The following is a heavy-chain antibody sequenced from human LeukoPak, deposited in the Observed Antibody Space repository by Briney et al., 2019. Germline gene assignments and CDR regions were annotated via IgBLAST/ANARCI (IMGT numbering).Heavy chain of an antibody. Sequence: RGESLKISCKGSGYSFTSYWIGWVRQMPGKGLEWMGIIYPGDSDTRYSPSYQSQVTISADKSISTAYLQWSSLKASDTAMYYCARARSGYSGYGPFDYWGQGTLVTVSS. V-gene: IGHV5-51*01. D-gene: IGHD5-12*01. CDR1: GYSFTSYW. CDR3: ARARSGYSGYGPFDY. CDR2: IYPGDSDT. J-gene: IGHJ4*02.